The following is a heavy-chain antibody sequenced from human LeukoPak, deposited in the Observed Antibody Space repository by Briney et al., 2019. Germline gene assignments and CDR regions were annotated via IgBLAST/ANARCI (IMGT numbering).Heavy chain of an antibody. CDR1: GFTFSTYG. J-gene: IGHJ4*02. D-gene: IGHD3-10*01. CDR3: ARGRNFGSGSYVFDY. CDR2: ISGSGDTT. V-gene: IGHV3-23*01. Sequence: GGTLRLSCAASGFTFSTYGFSWVRQAPGKGLGWVSRISGSGDTTNYADSVKGRFTISRDKSKNTVYLQMDSLRDDDTAVYYCARGRNFGSGSYVFDYWGQGTLVTVSS.